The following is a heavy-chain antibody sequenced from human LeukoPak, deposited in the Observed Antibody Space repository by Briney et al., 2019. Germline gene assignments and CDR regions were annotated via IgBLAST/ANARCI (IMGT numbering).Heavy chain of an antibody. D-gene: IGHD2-15*01. Sequence: PGGSLRLSCAASGFTFSSYSMNWVRQAPGKGLEWVSYISSSSSTIYYADSVKGRFTISRDNAKNSLYPQMNSLRAEDTAVYYCARVIEWGEYCSGGSCPPSTAFDIWGQGTMVTVSS. CDR1: GFTFSSYS. CDR2: ISSSSSTI. CDR3: ARVIEWGEYCSGGSCPPSTAFDI. V-gene: IGHV3-48*01. J-gene: IGHJ3*02.